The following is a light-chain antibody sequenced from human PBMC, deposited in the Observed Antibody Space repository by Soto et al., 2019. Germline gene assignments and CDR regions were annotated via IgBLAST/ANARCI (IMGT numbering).Light chain of an antibody. CDR1: QSISSW. CDR3: QQYNSYPYT. Sequence: DIQMTQPPSTLYASVGHRVTITCRASQSISSWLAWYQQKPGKAPKLLIYDASSLESGVPSRFSGSGSGTEFTLTISSLQPDDFATYYGQQYNSYPYTFDQGTKLEIK. CDR2: DAS. V-gene: IGKV1-5*01. J-gene: IGKJ2*01.